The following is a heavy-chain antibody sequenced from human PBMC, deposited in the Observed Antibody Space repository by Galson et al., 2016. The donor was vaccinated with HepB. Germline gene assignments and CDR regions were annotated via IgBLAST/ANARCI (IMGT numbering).Heavy chain of an antibody. J-gene: IGHJ5*02. D-gene: IGHD3-3*01. CDR3: ARGWDDFWSAGRFDP. V-gene: IGHV3-7*01. Sequence: SLRLSCAASGFTFNSYWMSWVRRAPGKGLEWVANIKQDGSEKYYVDSAKGRFTISRDNARNSLYLQMNSLRAEDTAVYYCARGWDDFWSAGRFDPGGQGTLVTVSS. CDR1: GFTFNSYW. CDR2: IKQDGSEK.